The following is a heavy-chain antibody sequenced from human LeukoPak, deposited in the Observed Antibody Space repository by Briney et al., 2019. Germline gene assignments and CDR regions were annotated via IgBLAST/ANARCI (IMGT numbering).Heavy chain of an antibody. CDR1: GFTFSNYL. Sequence: PGGSLRLSCAASGFTFSNYLVTWVRRAPGKGLEGVANIRRDGRETHYVDSVKGRLTISRDNAKNSLYLQMNSLRVEDTAVYYCAKLAKYFYGSETYYFFEHWGQGTPVTASS. CDR2: IRRDGRET. V-gene: IGHV3-7*01. D-gene: IGHD3-10*01. J-gene: IGHJ4*02. CDR3: AKLAKYFYGSETYYFFEH.